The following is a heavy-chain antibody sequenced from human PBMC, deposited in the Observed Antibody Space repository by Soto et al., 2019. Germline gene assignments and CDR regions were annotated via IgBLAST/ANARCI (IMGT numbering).Heavy chain of an antibody. CDR1: GFTFSSYA. D-gene: IGHD5-12*01. CDR3: VKDAYSGYGNFDY. Sequence: EVQLLESGGGLVQPGGSLRLSCAASGFTFSSYAMTWVRQAPGKGLKWVSSLSDSGGSTYYADSVKGRFTISRDNSKNPLYLHMNSLRAEDTALYYCVKDAYSGYGNFDYWGQGTMVTVSS. J-gene: IGHJ4*02. CDR2: LSDSGGST. V-gene: IGHV3-23*01.